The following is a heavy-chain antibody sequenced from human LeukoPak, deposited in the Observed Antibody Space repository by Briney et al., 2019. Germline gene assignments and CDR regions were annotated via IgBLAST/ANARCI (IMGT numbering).Heavy chain of an antibody. CDR2: IKQDGGEK. Sequence: GGSLRLSCAASGFTFSSSWMTWVRQAPGKGLEWVANIKQDGGEKYYVDSVKGRFTISRDNAKNSLYLQMNSLRADDTAAYYCARDLYNSASRWGQGTLVTVSS. CDR3: ARDLYNSASR. CDR1: GFTFSSSW. J-gene: IGHJ4*02. V-gene: IGHV3-7*03. D-gene: IGHD6-25*01.